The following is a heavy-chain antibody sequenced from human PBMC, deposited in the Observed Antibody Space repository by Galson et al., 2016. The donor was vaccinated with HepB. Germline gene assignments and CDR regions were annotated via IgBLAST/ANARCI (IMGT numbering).Heavy chain of an antibody. CDR2: INDSGGGT. J-gene: IGHJ4*02. CDR1: GFTFSSYA. D-gene: IGHD2-21*02. V-gene: IGHV3-23*01. CDR3: AKVREYCGGDCNAYIDY. Sequence: SLRLSCAASGFTFSSYAMSWVRQAPGKGLEWVSGINDSGGGTNYADSVKGRFTISRDNSKNTLYLQMNSLRAEDTAVYYCAKVREYCGGDCNAYIDYWGQGTLVTVSS.